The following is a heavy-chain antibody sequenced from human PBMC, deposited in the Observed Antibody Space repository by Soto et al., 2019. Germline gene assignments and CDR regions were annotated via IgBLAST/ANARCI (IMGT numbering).Heavy chain of an antibody. V-gene: IGHV1-69*01. Sequence: QVQLVQSGAEVKKPGSSVKVSCEASGGTFSSYPINWVRQAPGQGLEWMGGIIPFFGTSNYAQKFQGSVTITADDSTSTAYREMRSLMSEDTAVYYCARVRHITNYGMAVWGQGTTVTVSS. CDR3: ARVRHITNYGMAV. D-gene: IGHD2-21*01. J-gene: IGHJ6*02. CDR2: IIPFFGTS. CDR1: GGTFSSYP.